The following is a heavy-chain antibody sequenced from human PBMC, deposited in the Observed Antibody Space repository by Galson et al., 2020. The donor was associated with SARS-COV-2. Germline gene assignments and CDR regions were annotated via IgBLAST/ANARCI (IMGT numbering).Heavy chain of an antibody. CDR3: ARAPAFWGGYDSGYFDY. J-gene: IGHJ4*02. CDR2: IYYSGST. V-gene: IGHV4-30-4*01. D-gene: IGHD5-12*01. CDR1: GGSISSGDYY. Sequence: SETLSLTCTVSGGSISSGDYYWSWIRQPPGKGLEWIGYIYYSGSTYYNPSLKSRVTISVDTSKNQFSLKLSSVTAADTAVYYCARAPAFWGGYDSGYFDYWGQGTLVTVSS.